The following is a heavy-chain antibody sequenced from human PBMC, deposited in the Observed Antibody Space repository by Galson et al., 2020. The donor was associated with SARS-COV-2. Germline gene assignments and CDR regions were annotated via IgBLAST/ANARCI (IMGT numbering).Heavy chain of an antibody. Sequence: QLGESLKIPCAAPGFTVSSNYMSWVRQAPGKGLEWVSVIYSGGSTYYADSVKGRFTISRDNSKNTLYLLMNSLRAEDTAVYYCARDLEIRGMDVWGQGTTVTVSS. V-gene: IGHV3-53*01. J-gene: IGHJ6*02. D-gene: IGHD5-18*01. CDR3: ARDLEIRGMDV. CDR2: IYSGGST. CDR1: GFTVSSNY.